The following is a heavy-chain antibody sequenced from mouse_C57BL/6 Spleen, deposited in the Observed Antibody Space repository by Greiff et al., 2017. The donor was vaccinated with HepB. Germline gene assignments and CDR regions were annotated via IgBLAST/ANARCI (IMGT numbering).Heavy chain of an antibody. D-gene: IGHD2-3*01. CDR1: GYAFSSSW. Sequence: QVQLQQSGPELVKPGASVKISCKASGYAFSSSWMNWVKQRPGKGLEWIGRIYPGDGDTNYNGKFKGKATLTADKSSSTAYMQLSSLTSEDSAVYCCARREYDAWRDFDYWGQGTTLTVSS. CDR3: ARREYDAWRDFDY. V-gene: IGHV1-82*01. J-gene: IGHJ2*01. CDR2: IYPGDGDT.